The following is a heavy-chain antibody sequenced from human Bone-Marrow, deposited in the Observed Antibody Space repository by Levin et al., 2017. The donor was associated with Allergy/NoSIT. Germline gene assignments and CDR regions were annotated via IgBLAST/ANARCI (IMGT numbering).Heavy chain of an antibody. V-gene: IGHV3-53*01. D-gene: IGHD6-13*01. CDR2: IYSCTTT. CDR3: TIEGGAAASD. Sequence: GGSLRLSCAASGFPVETNYMSWIRQAPGKGLEYVSIIYSCTTTYYADSVKGRFTISIDNSMNTVFLQMTNLIVDDTALYYFTIEGGAAASDWGRGTLVAVSS. J-gene: IGHJ4*02. CDR1: GFPVETNY.